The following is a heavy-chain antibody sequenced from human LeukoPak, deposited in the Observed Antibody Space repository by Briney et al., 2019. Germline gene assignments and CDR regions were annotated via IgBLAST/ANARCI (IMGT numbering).Heavy chain of an antibody. CDR1: VGSFSGYY. CDR3: ARGYYGSGSHCCHMDV. V-gene: IGHV4-34*01. CDR2: INHSGST. D-gene: IGHD3-10*01. J-gene: IGHJ6*03. Sequence: SETLSLTCTVYVGSFSGYYWSWIRQPPGKGLEWIGEINHSGSTNYNSSLKSRVTISVGTSKNQFSLKLSSVTAADTAVYYCARGYYGSGSHCCHMDVWGKGTTITVS.